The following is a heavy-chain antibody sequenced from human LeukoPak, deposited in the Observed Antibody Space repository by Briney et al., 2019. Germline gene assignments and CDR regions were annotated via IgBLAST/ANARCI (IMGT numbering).Heavy chain of an antibody. CDR1: GFTFSSYA. V-gene: IGHV3-48*01. J-gene: IGHJ4*02. D-gene: IGHD1-26*01. CDR3: ARGSGTYSLGFDY. CDR2: ISSGSGTI. Sequence: LPGGSLRLSCAASGFTFSSYAMSWVRQAPGKGLEWFSYISSGSGTIYYADSVKGRFTISRDNAKNSLYLQMNSLRAEDTAVYYCARGSGTYSLGFDYWGQGTLVTVSS.